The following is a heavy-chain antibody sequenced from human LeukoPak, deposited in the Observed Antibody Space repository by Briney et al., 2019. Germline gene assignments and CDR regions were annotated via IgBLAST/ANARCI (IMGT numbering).Heavy chain of an antibody. V-gene: IGHV3-7*01. Sequence: GGSLRLSCAASGFSISDYWMNWVRQTPGKRLEWVANINHNGSERYYLDSVEGRFTISRDNAKNSLSLQMNSLRAEDTAVYYCTRWTGGFDLWGQGALVTVSS. CDR1: GFSISDYW. D-gene: IGHD3-16*01. CDR2: INHNGSER. CDR3: TRWTGGFDL. J-gene: IGHJ4*02.